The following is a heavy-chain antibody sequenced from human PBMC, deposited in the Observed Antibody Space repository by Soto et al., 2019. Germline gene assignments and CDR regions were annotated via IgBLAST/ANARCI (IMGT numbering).Heavy chain of an antibody. CDR2: IYYSGST. V-gene: IGHV4-30-4*01. CDR3: ARESWRSNVDIVATIDY. D-gene: IGHD5-12*01. J-gene: IGHJ4*02. CDR1: GGSISSGDYY. Sequence: QVQLQESGPGLVKPSQTLSLTCTVSGGSISSGDYYWSWIRQPPGKGLEWIGYIYYSGSTYYNPSLKSRVTISVDTSKTQFSLKLSSVTAADTAVYYCARESWRSNVDIVATIDYWGQGTLVTVSS.